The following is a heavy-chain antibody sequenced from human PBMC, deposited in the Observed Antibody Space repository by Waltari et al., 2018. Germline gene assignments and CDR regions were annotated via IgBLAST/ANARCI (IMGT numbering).Heavy chain of an antibody. CDR3: ARVLGRGTLSQLSVAARPLDY. CDR1: GGSISSSSYY. CDR2: IYYSGST. J-gene: IGHJ4*02. Sequence: QLQLQESGPGLVKPSETLSLTCTVSGGSISSSSYYWGWIRQPPGKGLEWIGSIYYSGSTYYNPSLKSRVTISVDTSKNQFSLKLSSVTAADTAVYYCARVLGRGTLSQLSVAARPLDYWGQGTLVTVSS. V-gene: IGHV4-39*07. D-gene: IGHD6-6*01.